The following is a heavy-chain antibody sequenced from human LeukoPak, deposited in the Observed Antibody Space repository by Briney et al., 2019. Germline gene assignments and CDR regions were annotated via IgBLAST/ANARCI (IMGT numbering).Heavy chain of an antibody. D-gene: IGHD3-3*01. Sequence: SETLSLTCTVSGGSISSSSYYWGWIRQPPGKGLEWIGSIYYSGSTNYNPSLKSRVTMSVDTSKNQFSLKLSSVTAADTAVYYCARDRGDPVTIFGVVTPKVPDYYYMDVWGKGTTVIVSS. CDR3: ARDRGDPVTIFGVVTPKVPDYYYMDV. CDR2: IYYSGST. J-gene: IGHJ6*03. CDR1: GGSISSSSYY. V-gene: IGHV4-39*07.